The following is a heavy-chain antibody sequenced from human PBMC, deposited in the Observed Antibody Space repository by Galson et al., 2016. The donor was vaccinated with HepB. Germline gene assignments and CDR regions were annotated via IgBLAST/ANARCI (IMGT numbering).Heavy chain of an antibody. CDR3: ARRFSNYVGETWYHHHYYYYMDV. J-gene: IGHJ6*03. CDR2: INHSGST. CDR1: GFTFSNYY. Sequence: LRLSCAASGFTFSNYYMSWIRQAPGKGLEWIGEINHSGSTNYNPSLKSRVTISVDTSKNQFSLKLSSVTAADTAVYYCARRFSNYVGETWYHHHYYYYMDVWGKGTTVTDSS. D-gene: IGHD4-11*01. V-gene: IGHV4-34*01.